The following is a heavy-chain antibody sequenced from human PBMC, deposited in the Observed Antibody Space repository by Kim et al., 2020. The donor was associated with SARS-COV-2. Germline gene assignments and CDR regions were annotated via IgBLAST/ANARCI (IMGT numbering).Heavy chain of an antibody. Sequence: VKGRFTTSRQNSKNTLYLQMTSLRAEDTAVYYCAREYYDFWSGYHYYMDVWGKGTTVTVSS. D-gene: IGHD3-3*01. J-gene: IGHJ6*03. V-gene: IGHV3-53*01. CDR3: AREYYDFWSGYHYYMDV.